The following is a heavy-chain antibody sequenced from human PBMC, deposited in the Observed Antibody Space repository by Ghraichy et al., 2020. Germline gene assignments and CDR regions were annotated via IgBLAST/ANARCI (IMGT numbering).Heavy chain of an antibody. Sequence: GGSLRLSCAASGFTFSSYWMSWVRQAPGKGLEWVANIKQDGSEKYYVDSVKGRFTISRDNSKNTLYLQMNSLRAEDTAVYYCARDLFHWRNLDYWGQGTLVTVSS. J-gene: IGHJ4*02. D-gene: IGHD1-14*01. V-gene: IGHV3-7*01. CDR3: ARDLFHWRNLDY. CDR1: GFTFSSYW. CDR2: IKQDGSEK.